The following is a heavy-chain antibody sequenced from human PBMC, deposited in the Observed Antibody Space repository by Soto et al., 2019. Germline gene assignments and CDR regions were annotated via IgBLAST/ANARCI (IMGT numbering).Heavy chain of an antibody. CDR1: GFTFSSYD. CDR3: ARSLYSHNGGPKDH. J-gene: IGHJ4*02. D-gene: IGHD5-12*01. CDR2: FSFYGRRDNT. Sequence: EVQLLESGGGLVQPGGSLRLSCVGSGFTFSSYDMTWVRQAPVKGLEWVSSFSFYGRRDNTYYAESVKGRFTISRDNSRNTAHLQMDTLRVEDTDVYYFARSLYSHNGGPKDHRGQGTLVTVSS. V-gene: IGHV3-23*01.